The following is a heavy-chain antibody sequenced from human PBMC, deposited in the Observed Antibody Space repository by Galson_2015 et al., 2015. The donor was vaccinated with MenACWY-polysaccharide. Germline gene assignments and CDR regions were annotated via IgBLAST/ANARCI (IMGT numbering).Heavy chain of an antibody. V-gene: IGHV3-23*01. CDR2: IGGSGGIT. D-gene: IGHD3-22*01. CDR3: AKFTTGCWHDEFDY. J-gene: IGHJ4*02. Sequence: SLRLCCAASGFTFSSYTMTWVRQAPGKGLEWVSAIGGSGGITYYADSVKGRFTISRDNYKNTLYLEMNSLRAEDTAVYYCAKFTTGCWHDEFDYWGQVTLVTVSS. CDR1: GFTFSSYT.